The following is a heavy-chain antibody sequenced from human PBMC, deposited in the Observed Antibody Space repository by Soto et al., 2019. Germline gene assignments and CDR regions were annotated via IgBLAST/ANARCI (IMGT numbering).Heavy chain of an antibody. J-gene: IGHJ4*02. CDR2: ISYDGSDK. D-gene: IGHD1-26*01. CDR3: ARGRGSGSYTVDY. V-gene: IGHV3-30-3*01. CDR1: GFTFGTYA. Sequence: GGSLRLSCAASGFTFGTYAMNWVRQAPGKGLEWVAFISYDGSDKCADSVRGRFTISRDNSKNTLYLQMNSLRTEDTAMYYCARGRGSGSYTVDYWGQGTLVTVSS.